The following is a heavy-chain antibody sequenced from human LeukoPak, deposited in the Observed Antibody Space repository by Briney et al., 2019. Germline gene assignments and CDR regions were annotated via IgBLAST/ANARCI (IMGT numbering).Heavy chain of an antibody. CDR2: IKYDGSEK. V-gene: IGHV3-7*01. CDR1: GLSFSGQW. CDR3: AFNNNFKY. D-gene: IGHD1/OR15-1a*01. Sequence: GSLTLSCTASGLSFSGQWMNWVRQSPGQGLEWVANIKYDGSEKYYVDSVKGRFTISREDAKNSLSLQMDSVRPEDTAVYYCAFNNNFKYWGQGTLVIVSS. J-gene: IGHJ4*02.